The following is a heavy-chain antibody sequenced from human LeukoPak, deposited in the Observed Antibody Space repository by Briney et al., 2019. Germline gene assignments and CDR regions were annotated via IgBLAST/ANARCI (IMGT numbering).Heavy chain of an antibody. CDR3: ASYSSGGY. CDR2: INPNSGGT. Sequence: ASVKVSCKASGYTFTSYGISWVRQAPGQGLEWMGWINPNSGGTNYAQKFQGRVTMARDTSISTAYMELSRLRSDDTAVYYCASYSSGGYWGQGTLVTVSS. V-gene: IGHV1-2*02. J-gene: IGHJ4*02. D-gene: IGHD6-19*01. CDR1: GYTFTSYG.